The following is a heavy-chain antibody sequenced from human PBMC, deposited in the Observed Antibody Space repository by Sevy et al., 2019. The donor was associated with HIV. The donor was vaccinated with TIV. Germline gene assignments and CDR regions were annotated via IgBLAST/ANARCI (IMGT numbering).Heavy chain of an antibody. D-gene: IGHD2-2*02. J-gene: IGHJ6*02. CDR1: GGSFSGYY. CDR2: INHSGST. CDR3: ARSNVVVPAAILSSRYYYYYRMDV. Sequence: SETLSLTCAVYGGSFSGYYWSWIRQPPGKGLEWIGEINHSGSTNYNPSLKSRVTISVDTSKNQFSLKLSSVTAADTAVYYCARSNVVVPAAILSSRYYYYYRMDVWGQGTTVTVSS. V-gene: IGHV4-34*01.